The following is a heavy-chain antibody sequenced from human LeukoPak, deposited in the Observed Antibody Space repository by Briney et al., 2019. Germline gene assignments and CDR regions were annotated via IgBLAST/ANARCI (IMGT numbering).Heavy chain of an antibody. Sequence: SETLSLTCAVYGGSFSGYYWSWIRQPPGKGLEWIGEIYQSGSTNYNPSLKSRVTISVDTSKNQFSLKLISVTAADTAVYYCARASIVGATYYFDYWGQGTLVTVSS. V-gene: IGHV4-34*01. J-gene: IGHJ4*02. D-gene: IGHD1-26*01. CDR1: GGSFSGYY. CDR2: IYQSGST. CDR3: ARASIVGATYYFDY.